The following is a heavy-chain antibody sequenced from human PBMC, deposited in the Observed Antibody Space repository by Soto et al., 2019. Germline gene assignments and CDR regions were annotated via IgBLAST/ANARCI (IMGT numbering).Heavy chain of an antibody. J-gene: IGHJ4*02. CDR2: VTSGGST. CDR3: AKRYLGVLTTYYFDY. Sequence: EVQLLESGGGLVQPGESLRLSCAASGFTFNNFAMSWVRQAPGKGLEWVSTVTSGGSTFYADSVRGRFTISRDNSRNRLYLQMNSLRAEDTAVYYCAKRYLGVLTTYYFDYWGQGTLATVSS. CDR1: GFTFNNFA. V-gene: IGHV3-23*01. D-gene: IGHD3-3*01.